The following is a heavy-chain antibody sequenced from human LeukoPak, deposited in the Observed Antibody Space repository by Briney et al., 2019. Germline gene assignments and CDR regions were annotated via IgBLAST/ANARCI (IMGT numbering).Heavy chain of an antibody. CDR3: ASRSSTYAYNWFDP. CDR2: IYYSGST. V-gene: IGHV4-39*01. Sequence: SETLSLTCTVSGGSVTSSIYYWDWIRQPPGKGLEWIGSIYYSGSTYYNPSLKSRVTISVNTSKNQFSLKLTSVTAADTAVYYCASRSSTYAYNWFDPWGQGTLVTVSS. J-gene: IGHJ5*02. CDR1: GGSVTSSIYY. D-gene: IGHD2-2*01.